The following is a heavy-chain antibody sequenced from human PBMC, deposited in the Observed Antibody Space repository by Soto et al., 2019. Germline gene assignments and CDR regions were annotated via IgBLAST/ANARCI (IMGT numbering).Heavy chain of an antibody. J-gene: IGHJ4*02. D-gene: IGHD3-3*01. V-gene: IGHV5-51*01. CDR1: GYSFTSYW. Sequence: PGESLKISCKGSGYSFTSYWIGWVRQMPGKGLEWMGIIYPGDSDTRYSPSFQGQVTISADKSISTAYLQWSSLKASDTAMYYCARSAYYDFWSGYYTGSRMSNFDYWGQGTLVTVSS. CDR2: IYPGDSDT. CDR3: ARSAYYDFWSGYYTGSRMSNFDY.